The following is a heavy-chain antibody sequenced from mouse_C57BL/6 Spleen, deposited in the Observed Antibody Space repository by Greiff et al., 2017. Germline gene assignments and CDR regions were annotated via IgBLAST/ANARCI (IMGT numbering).Heavy chain of an antibody. CDR1: GFTFSDYG. CDR2: ISRGSSTI. J-gene: IGHJ1*03. V-gene: IGHV5-17*01. CDR3: AAPVATGYFDV. Sequence: EVKVVESGGGLVKPGGSLKLSCAASGFTFSDYGMHWVRQAPEKGLEWVAYISRGSSTIYYADTVKGRFTISRDNAKNTLFLQMTSLRSEDTAMYYCAAPVATGYFDVWGTGTTVTVSS. D-gene: IGHD1-1*01.